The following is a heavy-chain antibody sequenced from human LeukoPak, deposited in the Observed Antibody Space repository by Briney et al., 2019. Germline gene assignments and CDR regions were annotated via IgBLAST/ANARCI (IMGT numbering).Heavy chain of an antibody. CDR2: IYYSGST. V-gene: IGHV4-31*03. J-gene: IGHJ4*02. D-gene: IGHD3-22*01. CDR1: GGSISSGGHF. CDR3: ARHDSSGQFDY. Sequence: PSQTLSLTCTLSGGSISSGGHFWSWIRQHPGKGLEWIGYIYYSGSTYYNPSLKSRVTKSVDTSKNQFSLKLSSVTAADTAVYYCARHDSSGQFDYWGQGTLVTVSS.